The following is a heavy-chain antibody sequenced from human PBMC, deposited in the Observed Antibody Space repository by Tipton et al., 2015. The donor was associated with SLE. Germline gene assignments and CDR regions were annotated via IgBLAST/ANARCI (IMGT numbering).Heavy chain of an antibody. J-gene: IGHJ6*03. CDR3: ARLVVPSYYYDYMDV. V-gene: IGHV3-21*01. CDR2: MTGSTNYR. Sequence: SLRLSCVASGFTFSSYSMSWVRQAPGKGLEWVSSMTGSTNYRNYADSLKGRVTISRDNAKNSVYLQLNSLRAEDTAVYYCARLVVPSYYYDYMDVWGKGTTVTVSS. D-gene: IGHD2-2*01. CDR1: GFTFSSYS.